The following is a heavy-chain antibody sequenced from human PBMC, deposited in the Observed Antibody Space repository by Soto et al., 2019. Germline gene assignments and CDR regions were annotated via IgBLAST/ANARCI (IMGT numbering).Heavy chain of an antibody. CDR2: ISAYNGNT. D-gene: IGHD2-15*01. Sequence: ASVKVSCKASGYTFTSYGISWVRQAPGQGLEWMGWISAYNGNTNYAQKLQGRVTMTTDTSTSTAYMELRSLRSDDTAVYYCARDLECSGGSCYLRGYYGMDVWGQGTVVTVSS. J-gene: IGHJ6*02. CDR3: ARDLECSGGSCYLRGYYGMDV. CDR1: GYTFTSYG. V-gene: IGHV1-18*01.